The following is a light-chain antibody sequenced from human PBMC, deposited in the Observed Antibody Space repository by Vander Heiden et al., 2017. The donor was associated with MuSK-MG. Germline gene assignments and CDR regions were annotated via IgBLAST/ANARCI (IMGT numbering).Light chain of an antibody. CDR3: QQSDSTLLT. Sequence: DIQMTQSPSSLAASVGDRVTITCRASQSISSYLHWYQHKPGKAPKLLIYAASSLLSGVPSRFSGSGSGTDFTLTISRLQPEDFATYYCQQSDSTLLTFGGGTKVEIK. V-gene: IGKV1-39*01. J-gene: IGKJ4*01. CDR1: QSISSY. CDR2: AAS.